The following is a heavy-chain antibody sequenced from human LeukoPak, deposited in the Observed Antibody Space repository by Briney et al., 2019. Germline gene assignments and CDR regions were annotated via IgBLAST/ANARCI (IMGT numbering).Heavy chain of an antibody. J-gene: IGHJ4*02. Sequence: GGSLKLSCAASGFTFSSYAMHWVRQAPGKGLEWVAVISYDGSNKYYADSVKGRFTISRDNSKNTLYLQMNSLRAEDTAVYYCAKAPPYKKYFDYWGQGTLVTVSS. CDR1: GFTFSSYA. CDR3: AKAPPYKKYFDY. D-gene: IGHD1-1*01. CDR2: ISYDGSNK. V-gene: IGHV3-30-3*01.